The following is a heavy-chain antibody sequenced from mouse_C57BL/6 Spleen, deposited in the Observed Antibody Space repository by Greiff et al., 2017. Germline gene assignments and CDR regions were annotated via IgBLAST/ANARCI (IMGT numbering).Heavy chain of an antibody. CDR1: GFTFTDYY. D-gene: IGHD1-1*01. Sequence: EVMLVESGGGLVQPGGSLSLSCAASGFTFTDYYMSWVRQPPGKALEWLGFIRNKANGYTTEYSASVKGRFTISRDNSQSILYLQMNALRAEDSATYYCARYIYYYGFDHWGQGTTLTVSS. CDR2: IRNKANGYTT. V-gene: IGHV7-3*01. J-gene: IGHJ2*01. CDR3: ARYIYYYGFDH.